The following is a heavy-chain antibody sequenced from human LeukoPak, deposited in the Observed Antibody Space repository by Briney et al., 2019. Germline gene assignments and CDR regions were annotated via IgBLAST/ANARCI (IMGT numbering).Heavy chain of an antibody. CDR3: ARVGQGYYGSGSYPHDAFDI. D-gene: IGHD3-10*01. J-gene: IGHJ3*02. V-gene: IGHV1-46*01. CDR2: INPSDGST. CDR1: GYTFTSYY. Sequence: GASVKVSCKASGYTFTSYYMHWVRQAPGQGLEWMGIINPSDGSTTYAQKFQGRVTMTRDTSTSTVYMELSSLRSEDTAVYYCARVGQGYYGSGSYPHDAFDIWGQGTMVTVSS.